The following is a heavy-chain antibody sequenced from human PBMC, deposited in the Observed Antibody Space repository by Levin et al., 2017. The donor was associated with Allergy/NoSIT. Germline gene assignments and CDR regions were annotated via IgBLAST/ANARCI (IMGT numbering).Heavy chain of an antibody. CDR2: IYLSGST. J-gene: IGHJ4*02. CDR3: ARVAGYSYGYYFDY. V-gene: IGHV4-30-2*01. D-gene: IGHD5-18*01. Sequence: SETLSLTCAVSGGSISSGGYSWSWIRQPPGKGLEWIGNIYLSGSTNDNPSLKSRATMSVDRSKNQFSLKLSYVTAADTAVYYCARVAGYSYGYYFDYWGTGTLVTVSS. CDR1: GGSISSGGYS.